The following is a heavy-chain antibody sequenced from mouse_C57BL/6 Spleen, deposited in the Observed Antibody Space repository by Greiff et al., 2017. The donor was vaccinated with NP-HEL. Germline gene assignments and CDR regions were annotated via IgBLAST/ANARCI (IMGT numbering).Heavy chain of an antibody. CDR1: GFTFSSYA. CDR3: TSELTGTAWFAY. J-gene: IGHJ3*01. D-gene: IGHD4-1*01. Sequence: EVKLMESGEGLVKPGGSLKLSCAASGFTFSSYAMSWVRQTPEKRLEWVAYISSGGDYIYYADTVKGRFTISRDNARNTLYLQMSSLKSEDTAMYYCTSELTGTAWFAYWGQGTLVTVSA. CDR2: ISSGGDYI. V-gene: IGHV5-9-1*02.